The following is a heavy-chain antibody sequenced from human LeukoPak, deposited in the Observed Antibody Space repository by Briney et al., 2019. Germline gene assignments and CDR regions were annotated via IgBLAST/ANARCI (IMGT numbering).Heavy chain of an antibody. CDR1: GFTVSSNY. J-gene: IGHJ4*02. V-gene: IGHV3-53*01. CDR2: IYSGGST. CDR3: ARVDYGSGSYFDY. D-gene: IGHD3-10*01. Sequence: GGSLRLSCAASGFTVSSNYMSWVRRAPGKGLEWVPVIYSGGSTDYADSVKGRFAISRDNSKNMLYLQLNSLRAEDTAVYYCARVDYGSGSYFDYWGQGTLVTVSS.